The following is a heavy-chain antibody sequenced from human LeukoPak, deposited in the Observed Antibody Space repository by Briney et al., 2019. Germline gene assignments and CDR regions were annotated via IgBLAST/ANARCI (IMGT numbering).Heavy chain of an antibody. Sequence: SVKVSCKASGFTFTSSAVQWVRQARGQRLEWIGWIVVGSGNTNYAQKFQERVTITRDMSTSTAYMELSSLRSEDTAVYYCAAGTLNYDILTGYYLEYYYYGMDVWGQGTTVTVSS. CDR3: AAGTLNYDILTGYYLEYYYYGMDV. J-gene: IGHJ6*02. D-gene: IGHD3-9*01. CDR1: GFTFTSSA. CDR2: IVVGSGNT. V-gene: IGHV1-58*01.